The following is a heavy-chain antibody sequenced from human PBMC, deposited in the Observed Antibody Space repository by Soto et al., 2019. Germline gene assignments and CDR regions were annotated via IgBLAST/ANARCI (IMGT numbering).Heavy chain of an antibody. V-gene: IGHV3-30*04. J-gene: IGHJ4*02. Sequence: GGSLRLSCAASGFTFSSYAMHWVRQAPGKGLEWVAVIAYDGRNKYYADSVKGRFTISRDNSKNTLYLQMNSLIIEDTAVYYCARELERVFDYWGQGTLVTVSS. D-gene: IGHD1-1*01. CDR3: ARELERVFDY. CDR1: GFTFSSYA. CDR2: IAYDGRNK.